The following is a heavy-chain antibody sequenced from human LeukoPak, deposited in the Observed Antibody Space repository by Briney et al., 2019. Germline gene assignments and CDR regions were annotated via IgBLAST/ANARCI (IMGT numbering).Heavy chain of an antibody. Sequence: PGGSLRLSCAASGFTFSSYSMNWVRQAPGKGLEWVSYISSSSSTIYYADSVKGRFTISRDNAKNSLYLQMNSLRAEDTAVYYCATTYYYDSSGYCISYYFDYWGQGTLVTVSS. CDR2: ISSSSSTI. CDR3: ATTYYYDSSGYCISYYFDY. CDR1: GFTFSSYS. J-gene: IGHJ4*02. V-gene: IGHV3-48*01. D-gene: IGHD3-22*01.